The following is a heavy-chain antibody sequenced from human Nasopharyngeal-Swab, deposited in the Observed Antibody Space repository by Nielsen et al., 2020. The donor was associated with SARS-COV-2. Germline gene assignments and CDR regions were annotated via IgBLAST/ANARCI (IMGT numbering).Heavy chain of an antibody. Sequence: GGSLRLSCAASGFTFSSYGMHWVRQAPGKGLEWVAVISYDGSNKYYADSVKGRFTISRDNSKNTLYLQMNGLRAEDTAVYYCAKSEDTAMPWGYYYYGMDVWGQGTTVTVSS. D-gene: IGHD5-18*01. V-gene: IGHV3-30*18. CDR1: GFTFSSYG. CDR2: ISYDGSNK. CDR3: AKSEDTAMPWGYYYYGMDV. J-gene: IGHJ6*02.